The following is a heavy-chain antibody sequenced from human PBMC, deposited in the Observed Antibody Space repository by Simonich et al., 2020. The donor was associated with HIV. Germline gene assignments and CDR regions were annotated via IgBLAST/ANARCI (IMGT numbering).Heavy chain of an antibody. CDR1: GGSFSGYY. CDR3: ARRDRELILYFDY. J-gene: IGHJ4*02. Sequence: QVQLQQWGAGLFKPSETLSLPCAVYGGSFSGYYWSWIRQPPGKGLEWIWEINHSGITNYKSSLNSRATISVDKSKNQFSLKLSSVTAADTAIYYCARRDRELILYFDYWGQGNLVTVSS. CDR2: INHSGIT. V-gene: IGHV4-34*01. D-gene: IGHD3-3*01.